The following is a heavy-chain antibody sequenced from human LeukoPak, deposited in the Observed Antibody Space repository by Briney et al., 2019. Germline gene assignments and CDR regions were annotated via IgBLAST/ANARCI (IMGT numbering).Heavy chain of an antibody. CDR1: GYTFTSSG. Sequence: ASVKVSCKASGYTFTSSGISWVRQAPGQGLEWMGWISAYNGNTNYAQKRQGRVNMTTDTSTSTVYMELRSLRSDDTAVYYCARDLPFVGATTVPSDYWGQGTLVTVSS. D-gene: IGHD1-26*01. V-gene: IGHV1-18*01. CDR2: ISAYNGNT. CDR3: ARDLPFVGATTVPSDY. J-gene: IGHJ4*02.